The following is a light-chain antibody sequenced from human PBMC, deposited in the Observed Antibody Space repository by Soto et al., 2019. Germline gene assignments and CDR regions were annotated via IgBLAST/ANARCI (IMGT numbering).Light chain of an antibody. J-gene: IGKJ1*01. CDR2: GAS. CDR3: QQYESYPPWA. V-gene: IGKV3-15*01. Sequence: EIVMTQAPVTLSVSPGERATLSCRASQRVSSNVAWYQQKPGQAPRLLIYGASTRATGIPARFSGSGSGTEFTLTISSLQPDDFATYYCQQYESYPPWAFGQGTKVDIK. CDR1: QRVSSN.